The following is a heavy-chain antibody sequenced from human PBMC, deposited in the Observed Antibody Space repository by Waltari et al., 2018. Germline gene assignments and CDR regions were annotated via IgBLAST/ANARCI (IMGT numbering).Heavy chain of an antibody. Sequence: QVQLQQWGAGLLKPSETLSLTCAVYGGSFSGYYWSWIRQPQGKGLAWIGEINHSGSTNYDPSLRSRVTISVDTSKTQFSLKLSAVTAADTAVYYCARGQKQYYDFWSGYYRSGYMDVWGKGTTVTVSS. J-gene: IGHJ6*03. D-gene: IGHD3-3*01. CDR1: GGSFSGYY. V-gene: IGHV4-34*01. CDR3: ARGQKQYYDFWSGYYRSGYMDV. CDR2: INHSGST.